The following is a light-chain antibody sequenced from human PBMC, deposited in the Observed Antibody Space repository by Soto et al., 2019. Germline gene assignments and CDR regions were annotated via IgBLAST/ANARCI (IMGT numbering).Light chain of an antibody. CDR3: QQSYSTPWT. CDR2: AAS. CDR1: QSISSY. Sequence: DIQMTQSPSSLSASVGHRVTITCRASQSISSYLNWYQQKPGKAPKILSYAASSLQSGVPSRFSGSGSGTDFTLTISSLQPEDFATYYCQQSYSTPWTFGQGTKVDIK. V-gene: IGKV1-39*01. J-gene: IGKJ1*01.